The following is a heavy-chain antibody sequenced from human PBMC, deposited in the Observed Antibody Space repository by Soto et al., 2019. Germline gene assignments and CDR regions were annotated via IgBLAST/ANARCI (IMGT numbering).Heavy chain of an antibody. V-gene: IGHV1-2*02. CDR1: GYIFNDYY. Sequence: ASVKVSCKASGYIFNDYYIHWVRQAPGQGLEWMGWINPNSGGTNYAEKFQGRVTMTRDTSISAGYMELSRLRSDDTAVYYCATEINEGVRGDIFYWGRVTLVTVPS. D-gene: IGHD3-10*01. CDR3: ATEINEGVRGDIFY. J-gene: IGHJ4*02. CDR2: INPNSGGT.